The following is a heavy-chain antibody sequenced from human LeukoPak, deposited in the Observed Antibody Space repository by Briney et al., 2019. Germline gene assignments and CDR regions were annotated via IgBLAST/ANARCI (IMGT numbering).Heavy chain of an antibody. V-gene: IGHV4-30-2*01. D-gene: IGHD3-10*01. CDR1: GASISRGGYS. CDR3: ARHLYGSGSPLDY. J-gene: IGHJ4*02. CDR2: IYHGGST. Sequence: SETLSLTCDVSGASISRGGYSWSWIRQPPGKGLEWIGYIYHGGSTYYNPSLKSRVTISMDRSKNQFSLKLSSVTAADTAVYYCARHLYGSGSPLDYWGQGILVTVSS.